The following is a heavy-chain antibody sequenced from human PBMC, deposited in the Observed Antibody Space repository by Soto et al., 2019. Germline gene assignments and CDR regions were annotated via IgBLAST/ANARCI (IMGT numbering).Heavy chain of an antibody. D-gene: IGHD5-12*01. CDR3: AAGGGLPRYY. CDR2: IYHSGST. J-gene: IGHJ4*02. Sequence: QLQLQESGSGLVKPSQTLSLTCAVSGGSISSGGYSWSWIRQPPGKGLEWIGYIYHSGSTSYNPSLRSRVSSSVVRSTHQFSLKLSSVTAADTAVYYWAAGGGLPRYYWGQGTLVTVSS. V-gene: IGHV4-30-2*01. CDR1: GGSISSGGYS.